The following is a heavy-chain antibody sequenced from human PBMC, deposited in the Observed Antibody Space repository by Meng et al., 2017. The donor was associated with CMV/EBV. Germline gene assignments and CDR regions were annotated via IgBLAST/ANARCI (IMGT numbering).Heavy chain of an antibody. V-gene: IGHV1-18*01. CDR1: GYTFTSYG. J-gene: IGHJ6*02. D-gene: IGHD5-24*01. CDR3: AGARLGVEIGAHPSYYYYGMDV. Sequence: ASVKVSCKASGYTFTSYGISWMRQAPGQGLEWMGWISAYNGNTNYAQKLQGRVTMTTDTSTSTAYMELRSLRSDDTAVYYCAGARLGVEIGAHPSYYYYGMDVWGQGTTVTVSS. CDR2: ISAYNGNT.